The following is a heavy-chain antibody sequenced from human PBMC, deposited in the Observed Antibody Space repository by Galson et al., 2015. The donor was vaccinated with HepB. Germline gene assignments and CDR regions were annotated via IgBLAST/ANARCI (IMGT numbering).Heavy chain of an antibody. J-gene: IGHJ4*02. Sequence: SETLSLTCTVSGGSISSYYWSWIRQPPGKGLEWIGYIYYSGSTNYNPSLKSRVTISVDTSKNQFSLKLSSVTAADTAVSYCASSVYFGGESLMAYSSGWYGYYFDYWGQGTLVTVSS. CDR2: IYYSGST. D-gene: IGHD6-19*01. V-gene: IGHV4-59*01. CDR3: ASSVYFGGESLMAYSSGWYGYYFDY. CDR1: GGSISSYY.